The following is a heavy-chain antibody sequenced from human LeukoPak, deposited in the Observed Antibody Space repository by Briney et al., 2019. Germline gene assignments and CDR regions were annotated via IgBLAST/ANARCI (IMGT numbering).Heavy chain of an antibody. CDR2: IYTSGST. CDR1: GGSISSYY. Sequence: SETLSLTCTVSGGSISSYYWNWIRQPAGKGLEWIGRIYTSGSTNYNPSLKSRVTMSVDTSKNQFSLKLSSVTAADTAVYYCARDALYCSSTSCYRYWYFDLRGRGTLVTVSS. CDR3: ARDALYCSSTSCYRYWYFDL. V-gene: IGHV4-4*07. J-gene: IGHJ2*01. D-gene: IGHD2-2*01.